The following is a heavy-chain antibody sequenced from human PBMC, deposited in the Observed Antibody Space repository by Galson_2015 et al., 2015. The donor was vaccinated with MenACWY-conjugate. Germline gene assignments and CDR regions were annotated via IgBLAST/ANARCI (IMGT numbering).Heavy chain of an antibody. J-gene: IGHJ6*03. CDR3: VKERRSFSHNYYFYFMDV. CDR2: ISASGGST. D-gene: IGHD6-13*01. CDR1: GFSFRSNA. Sequence: SLRLACAASGFSFRSNAMSWVRQAPGKGLEWVSAISASGGSTYYPDYAKGRFTISRDNSKNTLVLEMNRLRGEDTALYYCVKERRSFSHNYYFYFMDVWGKGTTVTVS. V-gene: IGHV3-23*01.